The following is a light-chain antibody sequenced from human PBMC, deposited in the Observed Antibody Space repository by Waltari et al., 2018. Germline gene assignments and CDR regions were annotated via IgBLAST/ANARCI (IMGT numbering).Light chain of an antibody. CDR2: AAS. CDR3: QQSYSTLLT. V-gene: IGKV1-39*01. Sequence: DIQMTHSPSSLSASVGDRVTITCRASQSISSYLNWYQQKPGKAPKLLIYAASSLQSGVPSRFSGSGSGTDFTLTISSLQPEDFVTYYCQQSYSTLLTFGGGTKVEIK. CDR1: QSISSY. J-gene: IGKJ4*01.